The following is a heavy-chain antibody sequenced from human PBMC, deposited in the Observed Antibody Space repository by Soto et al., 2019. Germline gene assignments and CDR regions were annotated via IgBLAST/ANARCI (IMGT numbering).Heavy chain of an antibody. Sequence: GESLKISCKTSGYNFTTQWIGWVRQMPGKGLEWMGIIYPGDSDTRYSPSFQGRVTISADQSITTACLQWNTLEASDTAIYYCSRPPHRWRDAFDIWGQGTTVTVSS. CDR2: IYPGDSDT. CDR1: GYNFTTQW. V-gene: IGHV5-51*01. CDR3: SRPPHRWRDAFDI. J-gene: IGHJ3*02.